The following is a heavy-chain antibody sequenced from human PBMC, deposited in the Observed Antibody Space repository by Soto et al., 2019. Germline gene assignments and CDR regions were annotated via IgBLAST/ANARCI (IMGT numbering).Heavy chain of an antibody. J-gene: IGHJ6*02. CDR3: ARDLIEYYDFWSGQTPVYYYYGMDV. V-gene: IGHV1-69*13. Sequence: ASVKVSCKASGGTFSSYAISWVRQAPGQGLEWMGGIIPIFGTANYAQKFQGRVTITADESTSTAYMELSSLRSEDTAVYYCARDLIEYYDFWSGQTPVYYYYGMDVWGQGTTVTVSS. CDR1: GGTFSSYA. CDR2: IIPIFGTA. D-gene: IGHD3-3*01.